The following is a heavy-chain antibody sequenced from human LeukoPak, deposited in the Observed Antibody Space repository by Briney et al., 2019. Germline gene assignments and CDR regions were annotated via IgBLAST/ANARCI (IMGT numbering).Heavy chain of an antibody. CDR2: IYYSGRT. D-gene: IGHD6-13*01. Sequence: PSETLSLTCTVSGGSISSSSYYWGWIRQPPGKGLEWIGSIYYSGRTNYNPSLKSRVTISVETSKNEFSLKLRSVTAADTAVYYCARVTGYRIEDYFDYWGQGTLVTVSS. CDR1: GGSISSSSYY. CDR3: ARVTGYRIEDYFDY. J-gene: IGHJ4*02. V-gene: IGHV4-39*07.